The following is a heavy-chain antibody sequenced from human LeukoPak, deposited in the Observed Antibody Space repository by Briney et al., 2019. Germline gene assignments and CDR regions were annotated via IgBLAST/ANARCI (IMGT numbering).Heavy chain of an antibody. CDR2: ISWNSGSI. CDR3: AKGREYYGSGSYTFDY. D-gene: IGHD3-10*01. Sequence: GGSLRLSCAASGFTFDDYAMHWVRQAPGKGLEWVSGISWNSGSIGYADSVKGRFTISRDDAKNSLYLQMNSLRAEDTALYYCAKGREYYGSGSYTFDYWGQGTLVTVSS. V-gene: IGHV3-9*01. CDR1: GFTFDDYA. J-gene: IGHJ4*02.